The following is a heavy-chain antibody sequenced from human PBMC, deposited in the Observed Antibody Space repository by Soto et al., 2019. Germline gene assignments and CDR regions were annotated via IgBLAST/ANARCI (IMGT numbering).Heavy chain of an antibody. V-gene: IGHV1-69*12. CDR1: GGTFSSYA. D-gene: IGHD4-17*01. Sequence: QVQLVQSGAEVKKPGSSVKVSCKASGGTFSSYAISWVRQAPGQGLEWMGGIIPIFGKANYAQKFQGRVTITADESTSTAYMALSSLRSEDTAVYYCARGHDGDPTGDYYYGMDVWGQGTTVTVSS. J-gene: IGHJ6*02. CDR3: ARGHDGDPTGDYYYGMDV. CDR2: IIPIFGKA.